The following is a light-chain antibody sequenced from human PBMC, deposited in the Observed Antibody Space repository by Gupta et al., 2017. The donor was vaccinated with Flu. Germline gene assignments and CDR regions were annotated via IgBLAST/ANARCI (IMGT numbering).Light chain of an antibody. Sequence: EIVLTQSPVTLSVSPGERVTLSCRASQTVSSNLAWYQQRPGQAPRLLIYGASTRATGIPARFSGSGFGTEFTLTITSLQSEGCAVYYCQQSNKWPRTFGQGTKVEFK. CDR3: QQSNKWPRT. CDR2: GAS. J-gene: IGKJ1*01. CDR1: QTVSSN. V-gene: IGKV3-15*01.